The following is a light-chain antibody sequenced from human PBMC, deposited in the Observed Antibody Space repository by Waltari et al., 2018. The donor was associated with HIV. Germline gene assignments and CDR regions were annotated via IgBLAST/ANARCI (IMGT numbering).Light chain of an antibody. V-gene: IGKV4-1*01. Sequence: DIVMTQSPDSLAVSLCERATINCKSSQSVLYSSNNKNYLAWYQQKSGQPPKLLISWASTRESGVPDRFSGSGSGTDFTLTISSLQAEDVAVYYCQQHYDSPITFGQGTRLEIK. CDR2: WAS. CDR1: QSVLYSSNNKNY. J-gene: IGKJ5*01. CDR3: QQHYDSPIT.